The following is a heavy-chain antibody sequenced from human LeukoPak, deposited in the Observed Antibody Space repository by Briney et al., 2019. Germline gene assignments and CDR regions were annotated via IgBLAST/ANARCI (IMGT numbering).Heavy chain of an antibody. CDR3: ARVFRRSTDVRVDVFDI. Sequence: SETLSLTCTVSGGSFSSYYWSWLRQSPGKGLEWIGYIFYSGTTNYNPPLKGRVTISIDTSKNQFSLKVNPVTAADTAVYYCARVFRRSTDVRVDVFDIWGQGTVVTVSS. V-gene: IGHV4-59*01. CDR1: GGSFSSYY. CDR2: IFYSGTT. J-gene: IGHJ3*02. D-gene: IGHD1-26*01.